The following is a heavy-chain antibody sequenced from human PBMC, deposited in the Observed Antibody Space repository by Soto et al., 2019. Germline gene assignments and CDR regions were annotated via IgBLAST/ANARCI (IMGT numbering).Heavy chain of an antibody. D-gene: IGHD6-19*01. J-gene: IGHJ4*02. V-gene: IGHV3-23*01. Sequence: GGSLRLSCAASGFTFSSFDLGWVRQAPGKGLEWVSAISNTGVRAYYADSVKGRFTISRDNSKNTLSLQMNSLRAEDTAVYYCAKDSRRSSGWYYFDHWGQGTLVTVSS. CDR1: GFTFSSFD. CDR3: AKDSRRSSGWYYFDH. CDR2: ISNTGVRA.